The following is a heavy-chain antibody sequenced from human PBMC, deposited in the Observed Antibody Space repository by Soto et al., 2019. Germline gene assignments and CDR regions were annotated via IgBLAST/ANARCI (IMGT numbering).Heavy chain of an antibody. CDR1: GGPITSYY. V-gene: IGHV4-59*01. J-gene: IGHJ6*02. D-gene: IGHD6-25*01. CDR3: ARGPGIAAAESYYYYGMYV. Sequence: SETLSLTCTVSGGPITSYYWSWIRQAPGKGLEWIGYIYYSGSTSYNPSLKSRVTISVDTSKNQFSLRLTSVSAADTAVYYCARGPGIAAAESYYYYGMYVWGQGTTVIVSS. CDR2: IYYSGST.